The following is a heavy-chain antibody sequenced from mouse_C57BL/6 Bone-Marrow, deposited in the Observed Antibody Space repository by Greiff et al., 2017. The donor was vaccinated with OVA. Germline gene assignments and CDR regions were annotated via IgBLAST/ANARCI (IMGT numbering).Heavy chain of an antibody. V-gene: IGHV5-6*01. Sequence: EVKVVESGGDLVKPGGSLKLSCAASGFTFSSYGMSWVRQTPDKRLEWVATISSGGSYTYYPDSVKGRFTISRDNAKNTLYLQMSSLKSEDTAMYYCARHGLYYGNYEDYWGQGTTLTVSS. J-gene: IGHJ2*01. CDR3: ARHGLYYGNYEDY. CDR1: GFTFSSYG. CDR2: ISSGGSYT. D-gene: IGHD2-1*01.